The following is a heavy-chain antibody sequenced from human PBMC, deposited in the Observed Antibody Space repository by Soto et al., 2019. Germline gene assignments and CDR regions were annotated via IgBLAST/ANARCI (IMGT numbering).Heavy chain of an antibody. D-gene: IGHD3-16*01. CDR2: MNPNSGNT. Sequence: QVQLVQSGAEVKKPGASVKVSCKASGYTFTSYDINWVRQATGQGLEWLGWMNPNSGNTGYAQKFQGTVTMTRNTSITTAYIELSSLRSEDTAGNNCARGGVRGMDVWGQGNTVSVPS. J-gene: IGHJ6*02. CDR3: ARGGVRGMDV. CDR1: GYTFTSYD. V-gene: IGHV1-8*01.